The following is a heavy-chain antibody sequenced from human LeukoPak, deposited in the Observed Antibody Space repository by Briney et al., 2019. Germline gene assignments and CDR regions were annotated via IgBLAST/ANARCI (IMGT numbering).Heavy chain of an antibody. CDR1: GFTFSSYE. V-gene: IGHV3-48*03. CDR2: ISSSGSTI. CDR3: ARVSSYDSSGYHFDY. D-gene: IGHD3-22*01. Sequence: GESLKISCAASGFTFSSYEMNWVRQAPGKGLEWVSYISSSGSTIYYADSVKGRFAISRDNAKNSLYLQMNSLRAEDTAVYYCARVSSYDSSGYHFDYWGQGTLVTVSP. J-gene: IGHJ4*02.